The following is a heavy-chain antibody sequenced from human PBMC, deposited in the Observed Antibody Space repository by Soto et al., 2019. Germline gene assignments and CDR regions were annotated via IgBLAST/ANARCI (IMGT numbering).Heavy chain of an antibody. J-gene: IGHJ6*02. D-gene: IGHD5-18*01. V-gene: IGHV4-39*01. CDR3: AGQDTAMVLSNYYYYYGMDV. CDR2: IYYSGST. Sequence: SETLSLTCTVSGGSISSSSYYWGWIRQPPGKGLEWIGSIYYSGSTYYNPSLKSRVTISVDTSKNQFSLKLSSVTAADTAVYYCAGQDTAMVLSNYYYYYGMDVWGQGTTVTVSS. CDR1: GGSISSSSYY.